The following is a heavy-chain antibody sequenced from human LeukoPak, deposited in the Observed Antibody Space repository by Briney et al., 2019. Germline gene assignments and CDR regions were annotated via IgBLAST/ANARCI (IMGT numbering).Heavy chain of an antibody. Sequence: ASVKVSCKVSGYTLTELSMHWVRQAPGKGLEWMGGFDPGDGETIYAQKFQGRVTMTEDTSTDTAYMELSSLRSEDTAVYYCATGGSSWAYNWFDPWGQGTLVTVSS. D-gene: IGHD6-13*01. CDR1: GYTLTELS. V-gene: IGHV1-24*01. CDR2: FDPGDGET. CDR3: ATGGSSWAYNWFDP. J-gene: IGHJ5*02.